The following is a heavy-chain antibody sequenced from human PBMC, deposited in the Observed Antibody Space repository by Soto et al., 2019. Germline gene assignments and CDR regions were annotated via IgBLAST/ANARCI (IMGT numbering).Heavy chain of an antibody. D-gene: IGHD2-15*01. Sequence: SVKVACKASGYTFTSYAMHWVRQAPGQRLEWMGWINAGNGNTKYSQKFQGRVTITRDTSASTAYMELSSLRSDDTAVYYCARVLKSFIGTCCYSGGDYYF. CDR2: INAGNGNT. J-gene: IGHJ6*01. V-gene: IGHV1-3*01. CDR1: GYTFTSYA. CDR3: ARVLKSFIGTCCYSGGDYYF.